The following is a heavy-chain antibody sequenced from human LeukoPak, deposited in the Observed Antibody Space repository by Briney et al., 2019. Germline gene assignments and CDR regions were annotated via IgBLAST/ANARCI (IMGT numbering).Heavy chain of an antibody. Sequence: PSQTLSLTCTVSGGSISSGDYYWSWIRQPPGKGLEWIGYIYYSGSTYYNPALKSRVTISVDTSKNQFSLKLSSVTAVDTAVYYCARSYYDFWSGYYGAFDIWGQGTMVTVSS. V-gene: IGHV4-30-4*08. CDR1: GGSISSGDYY. CDR3: ARSYYDFWSGYYGAFDI. CDR2: IYYSGST. D-gene: IGHD3-3*01. J-gene: IGHJ3*02.